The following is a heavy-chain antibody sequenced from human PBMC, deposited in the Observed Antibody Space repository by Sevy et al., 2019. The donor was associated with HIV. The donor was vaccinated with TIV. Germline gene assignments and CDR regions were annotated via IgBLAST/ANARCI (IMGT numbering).Heavy chain of an antibody. CDR1: GFSFSSYG. J-gene: IGHJ1*01. CDR2: ISYDGSTE. Sequence: GGSLRLSCAASGFSFSSYGMHWVRQAPGRGLEWVALISYDGSTEDYADSVKGRFTISRDNYKNTLYLQMNSLRAEDTAVYYCAKDSSYCSGGSCNSEYFQHWGQGTLVTVSS. CDR3: AKDSSYCSGGSCNSEYFQH. D-gene: IGHD2-15*01. V-gene: IGHV3-30*18.